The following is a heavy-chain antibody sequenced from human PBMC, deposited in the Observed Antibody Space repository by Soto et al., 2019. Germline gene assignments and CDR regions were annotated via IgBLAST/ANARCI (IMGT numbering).Heavy chain of an antibody. CDR3: TTDERGLRFPDYYYGMDV. CDR1: GFTFSNAW. J-gene: IGHJ6*02. V-gene: IGHV3-15*07. D-gene: IGHD3-16*01. Sequence: EVQLVESGGGLVKPGGSLRLSCAASGFTFSNAWMNWVRQAPGKGLEWVGRIKSKTDGGTTDYAAPVKGRFTISRDDSKNTLYLQMNSLKTEDTAVYYCTTDERGLRFPDYYYGMDVWGQGTTVTVSS. CDR2: IKSKTDGGTT.